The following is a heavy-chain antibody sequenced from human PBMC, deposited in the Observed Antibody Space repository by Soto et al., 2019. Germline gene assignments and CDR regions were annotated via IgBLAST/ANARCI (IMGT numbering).Heavy chain of an antibody. CDR2: ISYDGSNK. V-gene: IGHV3-30-3*01. Sequence: QVQLVESGGGVVQPGRSLRLSCAASGFTFSSYAMHWVRQAPGKGLEWVAVISYDGSNKYYADSVKGRFTISRDNSKNTLYLQRNSLRAEDTAVYYCARFKGCSGGSCYSYFDYWGQGTLVTVSS. CDR1: GFTFSSYA. D-gene: IGHD2-15*01. CDR3: ARFKGCSGGSCYSYFDY. J-gene: IGHJ4*02.